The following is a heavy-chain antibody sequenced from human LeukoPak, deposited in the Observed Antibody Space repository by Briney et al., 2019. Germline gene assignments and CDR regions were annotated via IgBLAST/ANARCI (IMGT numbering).Heavy chain of an antibody. V-gene: IGHV3-23*01. D-gene: IGHD6-19*01. CDR2: ISGSGVST. Sequence: GGSLRLSCAASGFTFSSYAMSWVRQAPGKGLEWVSAISGSGVSTYYADSVKGRFTISRDNSKNTLYLQMNSLRAEDTAVYYCAKDLEGPYSSGWYAWYFDLWGRGTLVTVSS. CDR1: GFTFSSYA. CDR3: AKDLEGPYSSGWYAWYFDL. J-gene: IGHJ2*01.